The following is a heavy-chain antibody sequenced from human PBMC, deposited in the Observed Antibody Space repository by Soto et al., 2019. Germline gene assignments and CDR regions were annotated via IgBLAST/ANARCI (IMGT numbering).Heavy chain of an antibody. CDR3: AKHSLRFLEWSTGWAYYGMDV. D-gene: IGHD3-3*01. V-gene: IGHV1-69*13. CDR2: IIPIFGTA. CDR1: GGTFSSYA. Sequence: SVKVSCKASGGTFSSYAISWVRQAPGQGLEWMGGIIPIFGTANYAQKFQGRVTITADESTSTAYMELSSLRSEDTAVYYCAKHSLRFLEWSTGWAYYGMDVWGQGTTVTVSS. J-gene: IGHJ6*02.